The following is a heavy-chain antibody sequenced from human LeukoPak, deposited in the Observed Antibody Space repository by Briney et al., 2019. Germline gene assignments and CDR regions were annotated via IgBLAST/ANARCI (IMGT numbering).Heavy chain of an antibody. CDR3: ARVRGVYCTNGVCYGPYYYYYGMDV. V-gene: IGHV3-21*01. CDR2: ISSSSSYI. J-gene: IGHJ6*02. D-gene: IGHD2-8*01. Sequence: GGSLRLSCAASGFTFSSYSMNWVRQAPGKGLEWVSSISSSSSYIYYADSVKGRFTISRDNAKNSLYLQMNSLRAEDTAVYYCARVRGVYCTNGVCYGPYYYYYGMDVWGQGTTVTVSS. CDR1: GFTFSSYS.